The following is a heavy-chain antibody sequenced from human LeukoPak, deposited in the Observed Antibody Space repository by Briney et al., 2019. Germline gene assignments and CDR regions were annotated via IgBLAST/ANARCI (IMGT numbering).Heavy chain of an antibody. D-gene: IGHD2-2*02. J-gene: IGHJ6*03. CDR1: GYTFTSYD. CDR2: MNPNSGNT. V-gene: IGHV1-8*01. CDR3: ARRVGYCSSTSCYTYYYYMDV. Sequence: GAPVKVSCKASGYTFTSYDINWVRQATGQGLEWMGWMNPNSGNTGYAQKFQGRVTMTRNTSISTAYMELSSLRSEDTAVYYCARRVGYCSSTSCYTYYYYMDVWGKGTTVTVSS.